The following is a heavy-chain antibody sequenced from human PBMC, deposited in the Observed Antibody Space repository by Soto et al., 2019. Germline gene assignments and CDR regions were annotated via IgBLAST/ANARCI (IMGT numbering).Heavy chain of an antibody. CDR2: INPNSGGT. CDR3: ARSLTEGYCTITGCYTRPLYGMDV. CDR1: GYTFSGYY. V-gene: IGHV1-2*02. D-gene: IGHD2-2*02. Sequence: ASVKVSCKXSGYTFSGYYIHWLRQVPGQGLEWMGWINPNSGGTNYAQKFQGRVTVTRDTPTSTAYMELSRLTSDDTAVYYCARSLTEGYCTITGCYTRPLYGMDVWGQGTTVTVSS. J-gene: IGHJ6*02.